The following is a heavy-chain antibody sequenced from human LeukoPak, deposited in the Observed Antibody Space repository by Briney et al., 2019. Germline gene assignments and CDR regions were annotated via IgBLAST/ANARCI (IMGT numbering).Heavy chain of an antibody. CDR3: ASGGHSGYDSPFHY. CDR1: GFTFSSYG. D-gene: IGHD5-12*01. V-gene: IGHV3-30*03. Sequence: GGSLRLSCAASGFTFSSYGMHWVRQAPGKGLEWVAVISYDGSNKYYADSVKGRFTTSRDNSKNTLYLQMNSLRAEDTAVYYCASGGHSGYDSPFHYWGQGTLVTVSS. CDR2: ISYDGSNK. J-gene: IGHJ4*02.